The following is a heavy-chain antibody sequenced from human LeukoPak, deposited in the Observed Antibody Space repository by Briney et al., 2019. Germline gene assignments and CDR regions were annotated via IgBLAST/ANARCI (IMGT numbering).Heavy chain of an antibody. J-gene: IGHJ6*03. CDR1: GYSISSGYY. Sequence: PSETLSLTCTVSGYSISSGYYWAWIRQPPGKGLEWLGNIYHSGSTYYNPSLKSRVTISVDTSKNQFSLKLSSVTAADTAVYYCARVRPDTAMVSGGAGGNVNYYYYYYMDVWGKGTTVTISS. V-gene: IGHV4-38-2*02. CDR3: ARVRPDTAMVSGGAGGNVNYYYYYYMDV. D-gene: IGHD5-18*01. CDR2: IYHSGST.